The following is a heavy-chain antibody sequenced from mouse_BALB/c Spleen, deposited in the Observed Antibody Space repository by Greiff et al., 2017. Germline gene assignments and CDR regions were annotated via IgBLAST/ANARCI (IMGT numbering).Heavy chain of an antibody. CDR3: ARMGAMDY. CDR1: GYSITSDYA. Sequence: DVQLQESGPGLVKPSQSLSLTCTVTGYSITSDYAWNWIRQFPGNKLEWMGYISYSGSTSYNPSLKSRISITRDTSKNQFFLQLNSVTTEDTATYYCARMGAMDYWGQGTSVTVSS. V-gene: IGHV3-2*02. CDR2: ISYSGST. J-gene: IGHJ4*01.